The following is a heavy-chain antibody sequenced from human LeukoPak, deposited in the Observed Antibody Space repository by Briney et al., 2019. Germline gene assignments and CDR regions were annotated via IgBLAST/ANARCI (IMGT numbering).Heavy chain of an antibody. V-gene: IGHV1-8*01. CDR3: ARGLLTGVVITYYYYYYMDV. D-gene: IGHD3-22*01. J-gene: IGHJ6*03. Sequence: ASVKVSCKASGYTFTSYDINWVRQATGQGLEWMGWMNANSGNTGYAQKFQGRVTMTRNTSISTAYMELSSLRSEDTAVYYCARGLLTGVVITYYYYYYMDVCGKGTTVTVS. CDR1: GYTFTSYD. CDR2: MNANSGNT.